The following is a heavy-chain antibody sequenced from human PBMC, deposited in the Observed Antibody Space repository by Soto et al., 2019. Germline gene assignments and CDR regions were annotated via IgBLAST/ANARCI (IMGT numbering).Heavy chain of an antibody. V-gene: IGHV4-34*01. Sequence: SETLSLTCAVYGGSFSGYYWTWIRQPPGTGLEWIGEINHSGSTNYNPSLKSRVTISVDTSKNQFSLKLSSLTAADTAVYYCARNPHLRYFDWLLNFVPWGQGTLVTVSS. CDR2: INHSGST. D-gene: IGHD3-9*01. CDR1: GGSFSGYY. CDR3: ARNPHLRYFDWLLNFVP. J-gene: IGHJ5*02.